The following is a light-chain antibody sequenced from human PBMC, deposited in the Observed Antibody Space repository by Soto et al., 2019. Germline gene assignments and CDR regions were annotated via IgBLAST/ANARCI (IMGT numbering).Light chain of an antibody. Sequence: EIVLSQSPTTLSLSPGERATLSCRASHSVSRYLAWYQQKPGQAPRLLIYGASTRATGIPARFSGSGSGTEFTLTISSLQSEDFAVYYCQQYNNWREITFGQGTRLEIK. CDR3: QQYNNWREIT. V-gene: IGKV3D-15*01. CDR2: GAS. J-gene: IGKJ5*01. CDR1: HSVSRY.